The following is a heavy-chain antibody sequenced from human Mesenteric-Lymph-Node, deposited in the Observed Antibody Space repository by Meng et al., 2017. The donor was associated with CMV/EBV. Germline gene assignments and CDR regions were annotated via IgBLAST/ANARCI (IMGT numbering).Heavy chain of an antibody. V-gene: IGHV4-39*07. CDR2: IYYSGST. D-gene: IGHD6-19*01. Sequence: SEILSLTCTVPGGSIISSSYYWGWIRQHPGMGLEWIGSIYYSGSTYYNPSLKSRVTISVDTSKNQFSLKLSSVTAADTDVYYCAREASSDWGQGTLVTVSS. CDR3: AREASSD. CDR1: GGSIISSSYY. J-gene: IGHJ4*02.